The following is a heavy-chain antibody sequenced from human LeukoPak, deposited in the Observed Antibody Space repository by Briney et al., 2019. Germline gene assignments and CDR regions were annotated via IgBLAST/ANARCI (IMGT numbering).Heavy chain of an antibody. Sequence: GASLRLSCAASGFTFNYNAMGWVRQAPGKGLQWVSTIDGVGTGAYYAASVKGRFTISRDNSKNTLYLQMNSLRAEDTAVYYCARGFTDGSQQFDYWGQGTLVTVSS. V-gene: IGHV3-23*01. J-gene: IGHJ4*02. D-gene: IGHD1-26*01. CDR3: ARGFTDGSQQFDY. CDR1: GFTFNYNA. CDR2: IDGVGTGA.